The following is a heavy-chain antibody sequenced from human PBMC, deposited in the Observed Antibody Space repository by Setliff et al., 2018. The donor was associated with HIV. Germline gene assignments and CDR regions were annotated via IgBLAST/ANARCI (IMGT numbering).Heavy chain of an antibody. D-gene: IGHD4-4*01. Sequence: PGESLKISCKGSGFSFTSYWIGWVRQMPGKGLEYMGFIYPGDSDTRYSPSFQGQVTISADMSITTAYLQWNTLKASDTAMYYCVRQLRSNYRFPYFDYWGQGTLVTVSS. J-gene: IGHJ4*02. CDR3: VRQLRSNYRFPYFDY. CDR1: GFSFTSYW. CDR2: IYPGDSDT. V-gene: IGHV5-51*01.